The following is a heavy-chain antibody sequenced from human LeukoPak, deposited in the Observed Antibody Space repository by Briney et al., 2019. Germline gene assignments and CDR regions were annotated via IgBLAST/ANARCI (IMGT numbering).Heavy chain of an antibody. J-gene: IGHJ4*02. V-gene: IGHV3-33*01. CDR3: AREEYSSSSTFDY. CDR2: IWYDGSNK. CDR1: GFTFSSYG. Sequence: GRSLRLSCAASGFTFSSYGMHWVRQAPGKGLEWVAVIWYDGSNKYCADSVKGRFTISRDNSKNTLYLQMNSLRAEDTAVYYCAREEYSSSSTFDYWGQGTLVTVSS. D-gene: IGHD6-6*01.